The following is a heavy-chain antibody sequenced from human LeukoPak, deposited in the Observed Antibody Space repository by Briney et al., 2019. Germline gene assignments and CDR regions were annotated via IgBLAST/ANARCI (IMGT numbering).Heavy chain of an antibody. V-gene: IGHV1-2*02. J-gene: IGHJ5*02. CDR1: GYTFTGYY. D-gene: IGHD2-2*01. CDR3: ARDLAYCSSTSCYPWFDP. CDR2: INPNSGGT. Sequence: ASVKVSCKASGYTFTGYYMHWVRQAPGQGLEWMGWINPNSGGTNYAQKFQGRVTMTRDTSSSTAYMEVSRLRSDDTAVYYCARDLAYCSSTSCYPWFDPWGQGTLVTVSS.